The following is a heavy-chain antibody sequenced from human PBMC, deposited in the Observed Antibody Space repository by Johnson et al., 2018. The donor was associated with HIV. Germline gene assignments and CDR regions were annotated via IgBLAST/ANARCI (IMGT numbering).Heavy chain of an antibody. D-gene: IGHD5-24*01. V-gene: IGHV3-33*01. CDR3: ARACRDGYTCDVYDI. CDR1: GFTFSTYG. Sequence: QVHLVESGGGVVQPGRSLRLSCAASGFTFSTYGMHWVRQAPGKGLEWVAVMWYDGSNENYTESVRGRLNISRDNSKNTLYLQMDSLRTEDTAVYYCARACRDGYTCDVYDIWGRGTMVTVSS. J-gene: IGHJ3*02. CDR2: MWYDGSNE.